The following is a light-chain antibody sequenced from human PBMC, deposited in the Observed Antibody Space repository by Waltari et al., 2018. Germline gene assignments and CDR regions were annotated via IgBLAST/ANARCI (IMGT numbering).Light chain of an antibody. CDR1: SGHSSYG. Sequence: QLVLTQSPSASASLGASVKLTCTLSSGHSSYGIAWHQQQPEKGPRFLMKLNRHGSHTKGDGVPDRFSGSSAGAERYLTISSLQSEDEADYYCQTWGTVIFGGGTKVTVL. V-gene: IGLV4-69*01. CDR2: LNRHGSH. CDR3: QTWGTVI. J-gene: IGLJ2*01.